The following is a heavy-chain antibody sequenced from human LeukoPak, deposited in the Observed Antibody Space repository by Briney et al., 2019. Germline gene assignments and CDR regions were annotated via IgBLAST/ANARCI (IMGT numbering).Heavy chain of an antibody. CDR2: ISSSSSYT. CDR3: ARRASSSWSYYFDY. D-gene: IGHD6-13*01. Sequence: GGSLRLSCAASGFTFSDYYMSWIRQAPGKGLEWVSCISSSSSYTNYADSVKGRFTISRDNAKNSLYLQMNSLRAEDTAVYYCARRASSSWSYYFDYWGQGTLVTVSS. CDR1: GFTFSDYY. J-gene: IGHJ4*02. V-gene: IGHV3-11*06.